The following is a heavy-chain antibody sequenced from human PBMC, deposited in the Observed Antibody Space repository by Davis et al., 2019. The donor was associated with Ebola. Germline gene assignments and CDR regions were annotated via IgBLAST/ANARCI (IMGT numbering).Heavy chain of an antibody. J-gene: IGHJ4*02. D-gene: IGHD1-26*01. CDR3: ARGGALGN. Sequence: GGSLRLSCAASGYTFTSYAMNWVRQAPGQGLEWMGWINTNTGNPTYAQGFTGRFVFSLDTSVSTAYLQISSLKAEDTAVYYCARGGALGNWGQGTLVTVSS. CDR2: INTNTGNP. V-gene: IGHV7-4-1*02. CDR1: GYTFTSYA.